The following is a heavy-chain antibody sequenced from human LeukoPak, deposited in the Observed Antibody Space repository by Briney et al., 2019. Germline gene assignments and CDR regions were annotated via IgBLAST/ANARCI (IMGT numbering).Heavy chain of an antibody. D-gene: IGHD4-17*01. CDR1: GGTFSSYA. J-gene: IGHJ3*02. CDR2: IIPIFGTA. V-gene: IGHV1-69*05. CDR3: ARALTRPYGDPTKDAFDI. Sequence: SVKVSCKASGGTFSSYAISWVRQAPGQGLEWMGRIIPIFGTANYAQKFQGRVTITTDESTSTAHMELSSLRSEDTAVYYCARALTRPYGDPTKDAFDIWGQGTMVTVSS.